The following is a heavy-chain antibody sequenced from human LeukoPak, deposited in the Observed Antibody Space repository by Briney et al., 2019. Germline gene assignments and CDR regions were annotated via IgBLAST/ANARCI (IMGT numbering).Heavy chain of an antibody. J-gene: IGHJ4*02. CDR2: ISAYNGNT. CDR1: GYTFTSYG. V-gene: IGHV1-18*01. CDR3: ARGPLGWSGSMRLGY. D-gene: IGHD3-3*01. Sequence: ASVKVSCRASGYTFTSYGISWVRQAPGQGLEWMGWISAYNGNTNYAQKLQGRVTMTTDTSTSTAYMELRSLRSDDTAVYYCARGPLGWSGSMRLGYWGQGTLVTVS.